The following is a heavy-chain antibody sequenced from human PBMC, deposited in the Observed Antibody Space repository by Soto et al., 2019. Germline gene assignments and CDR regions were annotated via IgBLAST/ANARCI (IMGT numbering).Heavy chain of an antibody. CDR2: IFSNDAK. V-gene: IGHV2-26*01. J-gene: IGHJ4*02. D-gene: IGHD3-10*01. CDR3: ARIRGWGWLGPNDY. CDR1: GFSLSNARMS. Sequence: QVTLKESGPVLVKPTETLTLTCTVSGFSLSNARMSVSWIRQPPGKALEWLAHIFSNDAKSYSASLKSRLTISKHTSKSQVVLTITNMNPINTATYYCARIRGWGWLGPNDYWGQGPLVTVSS.